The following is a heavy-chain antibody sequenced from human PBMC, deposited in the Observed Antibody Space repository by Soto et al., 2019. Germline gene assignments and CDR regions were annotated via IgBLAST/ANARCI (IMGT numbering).Heavy chain of an antibody. CDR1: GYTFTSYD. Sequence: QVQLVQSGAEVKKPGASVKVSCKASGYTFTSYDINWVRQATGQGLEWMGWMNPNSGNTGYAQKFQGRVTMTRNTSISTAYMELSSLRSEVTAVYYGSRESGASSPFDYWGQGTLVTVSS. D-gene: IGHD6-19*01. CDR2: MNPNSGNT. V-gene: IGHV1-8*01. J-gene: IGHJ4*02. CDR3: SRESGASSPFDY.